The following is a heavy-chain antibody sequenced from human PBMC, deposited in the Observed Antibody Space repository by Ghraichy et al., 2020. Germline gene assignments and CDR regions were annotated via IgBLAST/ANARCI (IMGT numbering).Heavy chain of an antibody. CDR1: GFSFRTAW. J-gene: IGHJ4*02. CDR3: TWDIEGGPGY. V-gene: IGHV3-15*01. D-gene: IGHD1-26*01. Sequence: GGSLRLSCAVSGFSFRTAWMNWVRQAPGKGLECLGRIRGKTSGETTEYAAPVKGRFSISRDDSKNILYLQINNLRTEDTAVYFCTWDIEGGPGYWGQGTLVTVSS. CDR2: IRGKTSGETT.